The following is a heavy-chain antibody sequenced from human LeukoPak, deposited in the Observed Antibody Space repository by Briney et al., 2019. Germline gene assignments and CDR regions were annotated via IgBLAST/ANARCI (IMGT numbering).Heavy chain of an antibody. V-gene: IGHV1-18*01. CDR1: GYTFINYG. D-gene: IGHD4-23*01. Sequence: ASVKVSCKASGYTFINYGITWVRQAPGQGLEWMGWISTYNGNTNYAQKFQGRVTLTTDTSTTTVYMELRTLRSDDSAVYYCARGGNPTNWFDPWGQGTLVTVSS. J-gene: IGHJ5*02. CDR3: ARGGNPTNWFDP. CDR2: ISTYNGNT.